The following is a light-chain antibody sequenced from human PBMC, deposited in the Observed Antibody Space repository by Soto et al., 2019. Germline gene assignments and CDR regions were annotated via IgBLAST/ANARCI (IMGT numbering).Light chain of an antibody. J-gene: IGLJ1*01. CDR2: DVS. Sequence: QSALTQPASVSGSPGQSITISCTGTSSDIGSYSLVSWYQHHPGKAPKLMIYDVSKRPSGVSNRFSASKSGNTASLTISGLQAEDEADYYCCSYAGSSTTYVFGTGTKV. CDR3: CSYAGSSTTYV. V-gene: IGLV2-23*02. CDR1: SSDIGSYSL.